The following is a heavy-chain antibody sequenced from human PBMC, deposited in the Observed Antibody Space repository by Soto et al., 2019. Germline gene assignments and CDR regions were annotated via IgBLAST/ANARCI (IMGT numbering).Heavy chain of an antibody. J-gene: IGHJ4*02. V-gene: IGHV3-23*01. Sequence: QAGGSLRLSCAASGFTFSSYAMSWVRQAPGKGLEWVSAISGSGGSTYYADSVKGRVTISRDNSKNTLYLQMNSLRAEDTAVYYCARGSRYYDYIWGSYQVDYWGQGALVTAPQ. CDR2: ISGSGGST. D-gene: IGHD3-16*02. CDR1: GFTFSSYA. CDR3: ARGSRYYDYIWGSYQVDY.